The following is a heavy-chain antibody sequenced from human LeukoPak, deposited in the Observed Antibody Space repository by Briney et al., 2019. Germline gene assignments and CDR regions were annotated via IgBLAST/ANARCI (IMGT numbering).Heavy chain of an antibody. V-gene: IGHV4-4*07. CDR3: GRAGGSGSYGNGIDY. D-gene: IGHD6-19*01. CDR2: IYSSGST. J-gene: IGHJ4*02. CDR1: GGSISSYY. Sequence: PSETLSLTCTVSGGSISSYYWSWIRQAAGKGLEWIGRIYSSGSTNYNPSFKSRVTMSVDTSKNQFSLKLSSVTAADTAAYYCGRAGGSGSYGNGIDYWGQGTLVTVSS.